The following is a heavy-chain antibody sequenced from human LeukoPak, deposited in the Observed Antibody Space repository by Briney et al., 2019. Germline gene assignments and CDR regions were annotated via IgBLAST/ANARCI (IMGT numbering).Heavy chain of an antibody. CDR2: VNPNSGNT. J-gene: IGHJ3*02. CDR1: GYTFTSHD. CDR3: ARDTKKHYYDSSGYPLGAFDI. V-gene: IGHV1-8*01. D-gene: IGHD3-22*01. Sequence: ASVKVSCKASGYTFTSHDINWVRQATGQGLEWMGWVNPNSGNTGYAQKLQGRVTMTTDTSTSTAYMELRSLRSDDTAVYYCARDTKKHYYDSSGYPLGAFDIWGQGTMVTVSS.